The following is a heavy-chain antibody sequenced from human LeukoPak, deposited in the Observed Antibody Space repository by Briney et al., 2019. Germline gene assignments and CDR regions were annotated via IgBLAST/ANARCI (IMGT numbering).Heavy chain of an antibody. CDR3: ARGSGSYYYYYMDV. J-gene: IGHJ6*03. V-gene: IGHV4-4*07. CDR2: IYTSGTT. Sequence: KPSETLSLTYRVSGGSISSYYWSWIRQPAGKGLEWIGRIYTSGTTNYNPSLKSRVPMSVDTSKNQFSLNLSSVTAADTAVYYCARGSGSYYYYYMDVWGKGTTVIVSS. CDR1: GGSISSYY.